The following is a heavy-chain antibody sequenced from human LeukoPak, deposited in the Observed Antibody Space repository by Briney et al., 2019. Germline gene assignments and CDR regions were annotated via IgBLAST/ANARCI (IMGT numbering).Heavy chain of an antibody. D-gene: IGHD3-10*01. Sequence: SETLSLTCTVSGGSISSYYWSWIRQPPGKGLEWIGYIYYSGSTNYNPSLNSRVTISVDTSKNQFSLKLSSVTAADTAVYYCARGEAAGIRGVISEFDYWGQGTLVTVSS. V-gene: IGHV4-59*08. J-gene: IGHJ4*02. CDR2: IYYSGST. CDR1: GGSISSYY. CDR3: ARGEAAGIRGVISEFDY.